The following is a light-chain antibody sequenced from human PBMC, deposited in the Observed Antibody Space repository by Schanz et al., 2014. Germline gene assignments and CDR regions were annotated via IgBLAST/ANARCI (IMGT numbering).Light chain of an antibody. CDR2: GNS. J-gene: IGLJ2*01. CDR3: QCYDTKMTEV. Sequence: QSVLTQPPSVSGAPGQRVTISCTGSSSNIGAGHDVHWYQQLPGTAPKLLIYGNSNRPSGVPDRFSGSKSGTSASLAITGLQAEDEADYYCQCYDTKMTEVFGGGTKVTVL. CDR1: SSNIGAGHD. V-gene: IGLV1-40*01.